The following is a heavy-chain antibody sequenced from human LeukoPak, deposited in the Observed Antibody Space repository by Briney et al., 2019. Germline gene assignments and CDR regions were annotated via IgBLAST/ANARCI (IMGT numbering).Heavy chain of an antibody. CDR2: INHSGST. V-gene: IGHV4-34*01. Sequence: SETLSLTCAVYGGSFSGYYWSWIRQPPGKGPEWIGEINHSGSTNYIPSLKSRATISVDTSKNQFSLKLSSVTAADTAVYYCARGGYSYGKFDYWGQGTLVTVSS. J-gene: IGHJ4*02. D-gene: IGHD5-18*01. CDR1: GGSFSGYY. CDR3: ARGGYSYGKFDY.